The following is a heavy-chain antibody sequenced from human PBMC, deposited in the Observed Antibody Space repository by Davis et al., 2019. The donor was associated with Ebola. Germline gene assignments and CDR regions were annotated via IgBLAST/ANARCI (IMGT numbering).Heavy chain of an antibody. D-gene: IGHD7-27*01. CDR3: ARHSPIWGSAFDI. V-gene: IGHV5-51*01. CDR2: IYPGDSDT. Sequence: KVSCKGSGYTFSTHWIGWVRQMPGKGLEWMGIIYPGDSDTRYSPSFQGQVTISADESISTAYLQWSSLKASDTAVYYCARHSPIWGSAFDIWGQGTMVTVSS. J-gene: IGHJ3*02. CDR1: GYTFSTHW.